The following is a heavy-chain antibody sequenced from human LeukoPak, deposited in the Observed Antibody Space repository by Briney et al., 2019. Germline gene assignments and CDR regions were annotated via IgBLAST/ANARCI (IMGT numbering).Heavy chain of an antibody. CDR3: ARVGAYCSGGSCSLDY. D-gene: IGHD2-15*01. CDR2: ISAYNGNT. V-gene: IGHV1-18*01. J-gene: IGHJ4*02. CDR1: GYTFTSYG. Sequence: GASVKVSCKASGYTFTSYGISWVRQAPGQGLEWMGWISAYNGNTNNAQKLQGRVTMTTDTSTSTAYMELRSLRSDDTAVYYCARVGAYCSGGSCSLDYWGQGTLVTVSS.